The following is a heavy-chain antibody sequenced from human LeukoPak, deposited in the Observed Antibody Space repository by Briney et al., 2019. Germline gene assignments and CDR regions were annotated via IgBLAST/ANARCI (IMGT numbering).Heavy chain of an antibody. D-gene: IGHD2-15*01. V-gene: IGHV4-39*07. CDR3: ARGYCSGGRCYHDFDY. J-gene: IGHJ4*02. CDR1: GGSISSSSYY. CDR2: IFYSGST. Sequence: PSETLSLTCTVSGGSISSSSYYWGWIRQPPGKGLEWIGSIFYSGSTFYNPSLKSRVTISVDTSKNQFSLRLSSVTAADTAVYYCARGYCSGGRCYHDFDYWGQGTLVTVSS.